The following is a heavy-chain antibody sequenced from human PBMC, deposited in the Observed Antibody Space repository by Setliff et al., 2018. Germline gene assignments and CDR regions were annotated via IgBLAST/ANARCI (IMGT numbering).Heavy chain of an antibody. Sequence: SVKVSCKASGGTFSSYAISWVRQAPGQGLEWMGGIIPIFGTANYAQKVQGRVTITTDESTSTAYMELSSLRSEDTAVYYCARGEREGITMVRGVRGTHYYYGMDVWGQGTTVTVSS. J-gene: IGHJ6*02. V-gene: IGHV1-69*05. CDR3: ARGEREGITMVRGVRGTHYYYGMDV. D-gene: IGHD3-10*01. CDR1: GGTFSSYA. CDR2: IIPIFGTA.